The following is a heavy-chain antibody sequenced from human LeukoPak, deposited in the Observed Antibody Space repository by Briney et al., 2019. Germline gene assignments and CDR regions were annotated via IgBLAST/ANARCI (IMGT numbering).Heavy chain of an antibody. CDR1: GYTFTSYY. J-gene: IGHJ4*02. V-gene: IGHV1-46*01. Sequence: GASVKVSCTASGYTFTSYYMHWVRQAPGQGLEWMGIINPSGGSTSYAQKFQGRVTMTRDTSTSTVYMELSSLRSEDTAVYYCARGKPTITIVRGVAFDYWGQGTLVTVSS. D-gene: IGHD3-10*01. CDR3: ARGKPTITIVRGVAFDY. CDR2: INPSGGST.